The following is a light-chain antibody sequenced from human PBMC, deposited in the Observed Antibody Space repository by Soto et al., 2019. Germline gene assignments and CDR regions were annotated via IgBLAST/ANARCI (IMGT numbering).Light chain of an antibody. CDR3: GAWDSSPSAFV. V-gene: IGLV1-51*01. Sequence: QSELKQPPSVSAAPGQKVTISCSGVSSSIGNNHVSWYQHLPGTAPKLLIYDTTKRPSGIPDRFSVSKSGTSATLVITGLQTGDEADYYCGAWDSSPSAFVFGTGTKVTV. CDR2: DTT. J-gene: IGLJ1*01. CDR1: SSSIGNNH.